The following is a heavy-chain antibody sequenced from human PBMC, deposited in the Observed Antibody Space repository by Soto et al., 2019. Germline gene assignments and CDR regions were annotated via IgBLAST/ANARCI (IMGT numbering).Heavy chain of an antibody. Sequence: PSETLSLTCTVSGGSISSGGYYWSWIRQHPGKGLEWIGYIYYSGSTYYNPSLKSRVTISVDTSKNQFSLKLSSVTAADTAVYYCAREVTAAAHMDVSGQGTRVTVSS. J-gene: IGHJ6*02. CDR3: AREVTAAAHMDV. V-gene: IGHV4-31*03. CDR1: GGSISSGGYY. D-gene: IGHD6-13*01. CDR2: IYYSGST.